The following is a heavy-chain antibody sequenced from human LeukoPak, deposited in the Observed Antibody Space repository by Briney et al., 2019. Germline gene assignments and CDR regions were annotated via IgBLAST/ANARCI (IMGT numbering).Heavy chain of an antibody. V-gene: IGHV3-21*01. CDR1: GFTFSSYS. J-gene: IGHJ4*02. Sequence: GGSLRLSCAASGFTFSSYSMNWVRQAPGKGLEWVSSISSSSYIYYADSVKGRFTISRDNAKNSLYLQMNSLRAEDTAVYYCARDGTYYYGSGSYSFDYWGQGTLVTVSS. D-gene: IGHD3-10*01. CDR2: ISSSSYI. CDR3: ARDGTYYYGSGSYSFDY.